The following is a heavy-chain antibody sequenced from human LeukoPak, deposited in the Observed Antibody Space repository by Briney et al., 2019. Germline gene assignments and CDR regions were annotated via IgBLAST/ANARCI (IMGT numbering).Heavy chain of an antibody. J-gene: IGHJ6*03. CDR1: GFTFSDYS. Sequence: GGSLRLSCGASGFTFSDYSMNWVRQAPGKGLAWVASITSAGGYTYYADSVKGRFTISRDNAQNSLFLQMNSLRAEDTAVYFCATSGGFVLPNAITGNWYMDVWGRGASVTVSS. D-gene: IGHD2-2*01. CDR2: ITSAGGYT. V-gene: IGHV3-21*01. CDR3: ATSGGFVLPNAITGNWYMDV.